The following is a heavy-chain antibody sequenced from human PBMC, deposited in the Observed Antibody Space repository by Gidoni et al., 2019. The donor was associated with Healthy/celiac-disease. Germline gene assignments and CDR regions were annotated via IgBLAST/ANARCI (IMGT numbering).Heavy chain of an antibody. V-gene: IGHV3-23*04. Sequence: EVQLVESGGGLVQPGGSLRLSCAASGFTFSRYAMSWVRQAPGKGLEWVSAISGSGGSTYYADSVKGRFTISRDNSKNTLYLQMNSLRAEDTAVYYCAKVSGWYSNYYYGMDVWGQGTTVTVSS. J-gene: IGHJ6*02. CDR3: AKVSGWYSNYYYGMDV. CDR2: ISGSGGST. D-gene: IGHD6-19*01. CDR1: GFTFSRYA.